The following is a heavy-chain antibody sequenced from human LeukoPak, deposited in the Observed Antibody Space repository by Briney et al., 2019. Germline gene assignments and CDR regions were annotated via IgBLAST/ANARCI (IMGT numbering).Heavy chain of an antibody. V-gene: IGHV3-74*01. CDR2: TNSDGSST. J-gene: IGHJ3*02. CDR1: GFTFSSYW. CDR3: ARDMATNDAFDI. Sequence: GGSLRLSCAASGFTFSSYWMHWVRHAPGKGLVWVSRTNSDGSSTSYADSVKGRFTISRDNAKNTLYLQMNSLRAEDTAVYYCARDMATNDAFDIWGQGTMVTVSS. D-gene: IGHD3-10*01.